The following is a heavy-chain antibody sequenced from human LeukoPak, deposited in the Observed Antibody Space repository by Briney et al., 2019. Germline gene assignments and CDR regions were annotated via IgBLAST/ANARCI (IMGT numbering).Heavy chain of an antibody. CDR1: GYSFTSYW. Sequence: GESLKISCKGSGYSFTSYWIGWVRQMPGKGLEWMGIIYPGDSDTRYSPSFQGQVTISADKSISTAYLQWSSLKASDTAMYYCARPVGTVAAQYDAFDNWGQGTMVTVSS. J-gene: IGHJ3*02. V-gene: IGHV5-51*01. D-gene: IGHD6-19*01. CDR3: ARPVGTVAAQYDAFDN. CDR2: IYPGDSDT.